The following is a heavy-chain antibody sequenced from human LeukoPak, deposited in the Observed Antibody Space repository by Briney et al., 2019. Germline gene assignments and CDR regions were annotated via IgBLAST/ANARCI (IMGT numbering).Heavy chain of an antibody. D-gene: IGHD3-10*01. J-gene: IGHJ4*02. CDR1: GLTASNNY. CDR2: IYGGSST. CDR3: ARGAGNTVSTRFIDY. V-gene: IGHV3-53*01. Sequence: GGSPRLSCAASGLTASNNYINWVRQAPGKGLEWVSVIYGGSSTYYADSVKGRFTISRDKYKSTLYLLMNSLRAEATAFYYLARGAGNTVSTRFIDYWGRGTLVTVSS.